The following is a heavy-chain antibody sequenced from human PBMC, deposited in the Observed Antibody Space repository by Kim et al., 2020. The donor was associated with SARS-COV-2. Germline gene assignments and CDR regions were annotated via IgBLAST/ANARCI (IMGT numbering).Heavy chain of an antibody. V-gene: IGHV3-66*01. CDR2: IYSGGST. J-gene: IGHJ5*02. Sequence: GGSLRLSCAASGFTVSSNYMSWVRQAPGKGLEWVSVIYSGGSTYYADSVKGRFTISRDNSKNTLYLQMNSLRAEDTAVYYCARDVGPLRYFDRWGETNNWFEPWGQGTLVTVSS. D-gene: IGHD3-9*01. CDR3: ARDVGPLRYFDRWGETNNWFEP. CDR1: GFTVSSNY.